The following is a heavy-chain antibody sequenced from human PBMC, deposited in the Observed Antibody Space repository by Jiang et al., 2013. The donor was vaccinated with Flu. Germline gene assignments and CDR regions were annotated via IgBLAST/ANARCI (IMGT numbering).Heavy chain of an antibody. CDR1: GFTFSSYA. V-gene: IGHV3-23*01. CDR2: ISGSGGRT. D-gene: IGHD6-19*01. Sequence: VQLLESGGGLVQPGGSLRLSCAASGFTFSSYAMSWVRQAPGKGLEWVSTISGSGGRTYYLGSVKGRFSISRDNSKNKLYLQMNSLRADDSAVYYCAKDREESAVAGPFDSVGQGTLVHRLL. J-gene: IGHJ4*02. CDR3: AKDREESAVAGPFDS.